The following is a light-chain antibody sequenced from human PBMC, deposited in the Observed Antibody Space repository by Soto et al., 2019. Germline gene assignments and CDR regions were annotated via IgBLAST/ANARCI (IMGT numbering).Light chain of an antibody. Sequence: DIQMTQSPSTLSASVGDRVTITCRASQSISNWLAWYQQKPGKAPKLLIYKASSLESGVPSRFSGSGSGTEVTLTISSLQPDDFATYYCQQHNGVAFGQGTKVEIK. J-gene: IGKJ1*01. CDR1: QSISNW. V-gene: IGKV1-5*03. CDR2: KAS. CDR3: QQHNGVA.